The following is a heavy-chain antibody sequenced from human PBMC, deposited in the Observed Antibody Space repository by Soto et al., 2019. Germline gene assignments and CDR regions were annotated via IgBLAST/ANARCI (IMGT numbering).Heavy chain of an antibody. Sequence: QVQLLESGGGVVQPGKSLRLSCAASGFTFSSHAMHWVRQAPGKGLEWVAVISYNGNNNEYYADSVKGRFTISRDNSKSTLYLQMNSLRGGDTAIYFCARDRIASGLRAMDVWGQGTPVIVSS. CDR3: ARDRIASGLRAMDV. J-gene: IGHJ6*02. CDR2: ISYNGNNNE. V-gene: IGHV3-30-3*01. D-gene: IGHD6-13*01. CDR1: GFTFSSHA.